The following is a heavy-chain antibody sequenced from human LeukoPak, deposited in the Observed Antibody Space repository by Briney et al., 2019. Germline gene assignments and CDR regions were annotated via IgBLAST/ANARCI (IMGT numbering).Heavy chain of an antibody. D-gene: IGHD2-2*01. CDR3: ARGRPPAASNWFGP. CDR1: GGAFSGYY. J-gene: IGHJ5*02. Sequence: SETLSLTCAVYGGAFSGYYWNWIRQPPGEGLEWIGEINHRGITNYNPSLKSRVTISVDTSKNQFSLKLSSVTAADTAVYYCARGRPPAASNWFGPWGQGTLVTVSS. CDR2: INHRGIT. V-gene: IGHV4-34*01.